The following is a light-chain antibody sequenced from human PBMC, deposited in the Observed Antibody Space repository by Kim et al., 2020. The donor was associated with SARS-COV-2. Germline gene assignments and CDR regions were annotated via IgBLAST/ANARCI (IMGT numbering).Light chain of an antibody. CDR2: DVS. J-gene: IGLJ2*01. V-gene: IGLV2-14*01. CDR3: SSYTSSSTLVV. Sequence: QSALTQPASVSGSPGQSITISCTGTSSDVGGYNYVSWYQQHPGKAPKLMIYDVSKRPSGVSNRFSGSKSGNTASLTISGLQAGDEADYYCSSYTSSSTLVVFGGGTQLTVL. CDR1: SSDVGGYNY.